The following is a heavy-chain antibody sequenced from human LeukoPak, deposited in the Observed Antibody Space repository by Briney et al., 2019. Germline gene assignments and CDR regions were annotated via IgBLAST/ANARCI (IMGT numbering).Heavy chain of an antibody. CDR3: ARDLSCGGDCYSNDAFDI. J-gene: IGHJ3*02. Sequence: GGSLRLSCAASGFTFSSHAMNWVRQAPGKGLEWVSSISGSSTYIYYADSVKGRFTISRDNAQNSLYLQMNSLRAEDTAIYYCARDLSCGGDCYSNDAFDIWGQGTMVTVSS. V-gene: IGHV3-21*01. CDR2: ISGSSTYI. D-gene: IGHD2-21*02. CDR1: GFTFSSHA.